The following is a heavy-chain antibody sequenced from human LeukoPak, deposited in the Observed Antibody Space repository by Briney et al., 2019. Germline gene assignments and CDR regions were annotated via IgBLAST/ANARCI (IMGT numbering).Heavy chain of an antibody. J-gene: IGHJ6*02. CDR1: GYTFTSYG. D-gene: IGHD3-3*01. Sequence: ASVKVSCKASGYTFTSYGISWVRQAPGQGLEWMGWISAYNGNTNYAQKLQGRVTMTTDTSTSTAYMELSSLRSEDTAVYYCARDVLRFLEWLSKDYYYYGMDVWGQGTTVTVSS. CDR3: ARDVLRFLEWLSKDYYYYGMDV. V-gene: IGHV1-18*01. CDR2: ISAYNGNT.